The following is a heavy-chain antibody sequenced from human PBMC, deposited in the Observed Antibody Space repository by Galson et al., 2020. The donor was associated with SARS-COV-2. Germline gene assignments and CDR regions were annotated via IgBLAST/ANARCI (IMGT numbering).Heavy chain of an antibody. D-gene: IGHD2-21*01. CDR1: GFTFSSYW. CDR2: ISSDGRRT. J-gene: IGHJ5*02. Sequence: GGSLRLSCAASGFTFSSYWMHWVRQVPGKGLVWISRISSDGRRTTYADSVKGRFTISRDNAENTLYLQMNSLRAEDTAVYYCARIMVLAWEWFDPWGQGTLVNVSS. CDR3: ARIMVLAWEWFDP. V-gene: IGHV3-74*03.